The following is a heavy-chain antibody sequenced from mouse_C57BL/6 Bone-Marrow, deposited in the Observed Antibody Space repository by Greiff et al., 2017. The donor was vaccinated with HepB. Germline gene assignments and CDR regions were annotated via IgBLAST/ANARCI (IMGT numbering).Heavy chain of an antibody. D-gene: IGHD4-1*01. CDR3: ARGGNCAWCAY. J-gene: IGHJ3*01. CDR2: IDPSDSYT. CDR1: GYTFTSYW. Sequence: QVQLQQPGAELVRPGTSVKLSCKASGYTFTSYWMHWVKQRPGQGLEWIGVIDPSDSYTNYNQKFKGKATLTVDTSSSTAYMQLSSLTSEDSAVYYCARGGNCAWCAYWGQGTLVTVSA. V-gene: IGHV1-59*01.